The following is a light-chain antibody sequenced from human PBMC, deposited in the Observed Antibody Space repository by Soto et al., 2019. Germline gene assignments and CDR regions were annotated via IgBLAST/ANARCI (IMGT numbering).Light chain of an antibody. J-gene: IGLJ2*01. CDR3: SSYTISRTSPMV. CDR1: SSDVGGYNY. CDR2: DVS. Sequence: QSVLTQPASVSGSPGQSITISCTGTSSDVGGYNYVSWYQQHPGKAPKLMIYDVSNRPSGVSNRFSGSKSGNTASLTISGLQAEDEADYYCSSYTISRTSPMVFGGGTKVTVL. V-gene: IGLV2-14*01.